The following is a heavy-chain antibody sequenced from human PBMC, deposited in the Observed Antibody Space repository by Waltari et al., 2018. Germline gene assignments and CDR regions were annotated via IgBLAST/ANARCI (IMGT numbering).Heavy chain of an antibody. Sequence: QLHLQESGPGLVKPSDTLSVTCTVSGGSIPSNRHYWGWILQPPGKGLEWTATISYTGATYNNPSLKSRVTISVDTSKNQFSLKLSSVTAADTAVYYCATYIGASIGTAAFDVWGQGTMVTVSS. CDR1: GGSIPSNRHY. V-gene: IGHV4-39*01. CDR2: ISYTGAT. CDR3: ATYIGASIGTAAFDV. D-gene: IGHD3-16*01. J-gene: IGHJ3*01.